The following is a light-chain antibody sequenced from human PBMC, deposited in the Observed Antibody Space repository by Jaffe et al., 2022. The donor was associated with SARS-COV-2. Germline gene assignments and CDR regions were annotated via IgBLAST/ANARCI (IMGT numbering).Light chain of an antibody. CDR1: QSISNW. Sequence: DIQMTQSPSTLSASVGDRVTITCRASQSISNWLAWYQQKPGKAPKLLIHKASVLESGVPSRFSGSGSGTEFTLTISSLQPDDFATYYCQHYYYFSPGFGQGTKVEV. CDR3: QHYYYFSPG. J-gene: IGKJ1*01. V-gene: IGKV1-5*03. CDR2: KAS.